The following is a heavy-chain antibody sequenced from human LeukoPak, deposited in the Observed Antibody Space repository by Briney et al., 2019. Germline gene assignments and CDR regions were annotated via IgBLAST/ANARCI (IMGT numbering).Heavy chain of an antibody. D-gene: IGHD3-3*01. J-gene: IGHJ6*02. V-gene: IGHV3-30*18. CDR1: GFTFSSYG. Sequence: PGGSLRLSCAASGFTFSSYGMHWVRQAPGKGLEWVAVISYDGSNKYYADSVKGRFTISRDNSKNTLYLQMNSLRAEDTAVYYCAKPFCPAYYYYYGMDVWGQGTTVTVSS. CDR3: AKPFCPAYYYYYGMDV. CDR2: ISYDGSNK.